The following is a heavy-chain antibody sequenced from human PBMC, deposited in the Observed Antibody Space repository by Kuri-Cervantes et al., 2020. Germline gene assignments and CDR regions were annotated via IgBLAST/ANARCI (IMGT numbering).Heavy chain of an antibody. CDR2: IIPIFGTA. Sequence: SVKVSCKASGGTFSSYAISWVRQAPGQGLEWMGGIIPIFGTANYAQKFQGRVTITTDESTSTAYMELSSLRSEDTAVYYCARDPGSGWYYYYYYYMDVWGKGTTVTVSS. CDR1: GGTFSSYA. J-gene: IGHJ6*03. D-gene: IGHD6-19*01. CDR3: ARDPGSGWYYYYYYYMDV. V-gene: IGHV1-69*05.